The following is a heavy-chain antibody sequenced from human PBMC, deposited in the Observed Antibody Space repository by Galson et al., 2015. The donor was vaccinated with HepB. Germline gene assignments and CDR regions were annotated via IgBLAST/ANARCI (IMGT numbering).Heavy chain of an antibody. CDR3: ARVAGTSYYYYYMDV. V-gene: IGHV3-64*01. D-gene: IGHD6-19*01. Sequence: SLRLSCAASGFTFSSYAMHWVRQAPGKGLEYVSAISSNGVSTYYANSVKGRFTISRDNSQNTLYLQMGSLRAEDMAVYYCARVAGTSYYYYYMDVWAKGPRSPSP. CDR2: ISSNGVST. J-gene: IGHJ6*03. CDR1: GFTFSSYA.